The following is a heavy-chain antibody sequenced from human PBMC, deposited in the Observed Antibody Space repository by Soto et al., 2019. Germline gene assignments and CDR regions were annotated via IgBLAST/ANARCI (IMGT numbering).Heavy chain of an antibody. J-gene: IGHJ1*01. Sequence: GESLKISCKTSGYSFTTYWISWLRQMPGKGLEWMGRIDPSDSYANYSPSFQGHVTFSADKSMSTAYLKWTSLKASDTAIYYCSKFKYSTSVRYLQHWGQGTPVTVSS. V-gene: IGHV5-10-1*01. CDR2: IDPSDSYA. CDR3: SKFKYSTSVRYLQH. CDR1: GYSFTTYW. D-gene: IGHD6-6*01.